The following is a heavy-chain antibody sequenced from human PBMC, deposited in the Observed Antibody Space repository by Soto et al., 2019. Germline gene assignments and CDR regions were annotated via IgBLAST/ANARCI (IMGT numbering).Heavy chain of an antibody. CDR3: ARDRINSSGYLNWFDP. CDR1: GGSISSGDYY. D-gene: IGHD3-22*01. J-gene: IGHJ5*02. CDR2: IYYSGST. Sequence: PSETLSLTCTVSGGSISSGDYYWSWIRQPPGKGLEWIGYIYYSGSTYYNPSLKSRVTISVDTSKNQFSLKLSSVTAADTAVYYCARDRINSSGYLNWFDPWGQGTLVTVSS. V-gene: IGHV4-30-4*01.